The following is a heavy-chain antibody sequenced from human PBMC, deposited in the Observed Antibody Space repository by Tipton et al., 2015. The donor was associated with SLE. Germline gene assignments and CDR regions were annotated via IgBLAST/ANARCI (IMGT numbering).Heavy chain of an antibody. D-gene: IGHD2-21*01. CDR3: TRDSAGGGDWGYFDY. CDR2: FSSSGSYI. J-gene: IGHJ4*02. CDR1: GFTFSSYG. V-gene: IGHV3-21*01. Sequence: SLRLSCAASGFTFSSYGMNWVRQAPGQGLQWVSSFSSSGSYIYYADSVKGRFTISRDNAKNSLYLQMNSLRAEDTAVYYCTRDSAGGGDWGYFDYWGQGTLVTVSS.